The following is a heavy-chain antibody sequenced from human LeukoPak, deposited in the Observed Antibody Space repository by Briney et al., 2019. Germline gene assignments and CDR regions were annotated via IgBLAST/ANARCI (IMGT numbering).Heavy chain of an antibody. J-gene: IGHJ4*02. V-gene: IGHV3-33*01. D-gene: IGHD3-22*01. CDR2: IWYDGSNK. CDR3: ARDYGSGYYNDFDY. CDR1: GFTFSSYG. Sequence: PGGSLRLSCAASGFTFSSYGMHWVRQAPGKGLEWVAVIWYDGSNKYYADSVKGRFTISRDNSKNTLYLQMNSLRAEDTAVYYCARDYGSGYYNDFDYWGQGTLVTVSS.